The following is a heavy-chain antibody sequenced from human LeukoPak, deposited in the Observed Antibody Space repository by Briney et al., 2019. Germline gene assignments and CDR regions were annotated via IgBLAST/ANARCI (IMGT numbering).Heavy chain of an antibody. V-gene: IGHV3-33*01. D-gene: IGHD5-12*01. CDR3: ARGEGGDIVASAADY. CDR2: IWYDGSNK. CDR1: GFTFSSYG. J-gene: IGHJ4*02. Sequence: GRSLRLSCAASGFTFSSYGMHWVRQAPGKGLEWVAVIWYDGSNKYYADSVKGRFTISRDNSKNTLYLQMNSLRAEDTAVYYCARGEGGDIVASAADYWGQGTLVTVSS.